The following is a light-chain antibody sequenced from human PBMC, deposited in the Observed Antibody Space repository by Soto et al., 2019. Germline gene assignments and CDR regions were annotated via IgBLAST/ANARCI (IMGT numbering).Light chain of an antibody. J-gene: IGKJ4*01. Sequence: VMTQSPATMSVSPGERVTLSCRASQNVATYVAWYQQKRGQAPRLLIYASSTRATDIPATFRGSVSGTQFRLTISSRQSEDSAVYYCQQYYPSGLSFGGGTKMEI. CDR3: QQYYPSGLS. CDR2: ASS. CDR1: QNVATY. V-gene: IGKV3D-15*01.